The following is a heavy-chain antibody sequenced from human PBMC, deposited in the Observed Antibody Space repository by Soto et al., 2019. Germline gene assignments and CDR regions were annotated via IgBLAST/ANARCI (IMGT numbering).Heavy chain of an antibody. D-gene: IGHD2-2*01. CDR3: ARFPCSSTSCYGGPWFDP. J-gene: IGHJ5*02. V-gene: IGHV1-69*02. CDR1: GGTFSSYT. CDR2: IIPILGIA. Sequence: SVKVSCKASGGTFSSYTISWVRQAPGQGLEWMGRIIPILGIANYAQKFQGRVTITADKSTSTAYMELSSPRSEDTAVYYCARFPCSSTSCYGGPWFDPWGQGTLVTVSS.